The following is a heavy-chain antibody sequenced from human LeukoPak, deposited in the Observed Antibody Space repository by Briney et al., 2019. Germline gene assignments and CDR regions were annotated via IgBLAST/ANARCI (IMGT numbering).Heavy chain of an antibody. CDR1: GFTFSSYG. V-gene: IGHV3-23*01. CDR2: ISGSGGST. CDR3: AKDGAAAGYYYYGMDV. D-gene: IGHD6-13*01. Sequence: GRSLRLSCAASGFTFSSYGMHWVRQAPGKGLEWVSAISGSGGSTYYADSVKGRFTISRDNSKNTLYLQMNSLRAEDTAVYYCAKDGAAAGYYYYGMDVWGKGTTVTVSS. J-gene: IGHJ6*04.